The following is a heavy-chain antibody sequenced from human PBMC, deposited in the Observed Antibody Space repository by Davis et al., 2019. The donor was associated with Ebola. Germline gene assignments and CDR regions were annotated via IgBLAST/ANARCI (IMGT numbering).Heavy chain of an antibody. J-gene: IGHJ4*02. D-gene: IGHD6-13*01. V-gene: IGHV3-23*01. Sequence: GESLKISCAASGFTFSSYAMSWVRQAPGKGLEWVSAISGSGGSTYYADSVKGRFTISRDNAKNSLYLQMNGLRAEDTALYYCAKGYSSSWYYFDHWGQGTLVTVSS. CDR2: ISGSGGST. CDR1: GFTFSSYA. CDR3: AKGYSSSWYYFDH.